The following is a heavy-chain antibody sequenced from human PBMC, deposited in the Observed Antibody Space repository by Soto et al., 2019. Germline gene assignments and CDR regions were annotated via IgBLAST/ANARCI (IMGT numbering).Heavy chain of an antibody. CDR2: ISYDGSNK. CDR1: GFTFSSYA. D-gene: IGHD6-13*01. V-gene: IGHV3-30-3*01. CDR3: AKDHSSSWLYFDD. J-gene: IGHJ4*02. Sequence: QVQLVESGGGVVQPGRSLGLSCAASGFTFSSYAMHWVRQAPGKGLDWVAVISYDGSNKYYADSVKGRFTISRDNSKITLFLQMNSLRAEDTAVYYCAKDHSSSWLYFDDCGQGTLVTVAS.